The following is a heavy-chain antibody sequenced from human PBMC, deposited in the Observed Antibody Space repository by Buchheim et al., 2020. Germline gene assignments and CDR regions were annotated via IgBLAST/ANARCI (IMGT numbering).Heavy chain of an antibody. CDR1: GFTFSSYG. CDR3: AKVGYSYGSVY. J-gene: IGHJ4*02. D-gene: IGHD5-18*01. Sequence: QVQLVESGGGVVQPGRSLRLSCAASGFTFSSYGMHWVRQAPGKGLEWVAVISYDGSNKYYADSVKGRFTISRDNSKNTLYLQMNSLRAEDTAVYYCAKVGYSYGSVYWGQGTL. CDR2: ISYDGSNK. V-gene: IGHV3-30*18.